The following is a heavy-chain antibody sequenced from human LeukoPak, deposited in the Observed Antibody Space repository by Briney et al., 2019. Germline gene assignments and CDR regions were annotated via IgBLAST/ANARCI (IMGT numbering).Heavy chain of an antibody. Sequence: GGSLRLSYAASGFTFSSYAMSWVRQAPGKGLEWVSAISGSGGSTYYADSVKGRFTISRDNSNNPLYLQMNTLRAEDTAVYYCANRIAPRLDYFDYWGQGTLVTVSS. D-gene: IGHD6-6*01. V-gene: IGHV3-23*01. CDR2: ISGSGGST. J-gene: IGHJ4*02. CDR3: ANRIAPRLDYFDY. CDR1: GFTFSSYA.